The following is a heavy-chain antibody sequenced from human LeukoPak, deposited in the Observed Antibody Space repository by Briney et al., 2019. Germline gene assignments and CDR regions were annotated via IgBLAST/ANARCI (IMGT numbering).Heavy chain of an antibody. V-gene: IGHV3-23*01. Sequence: GGSLILSCAASGFTFSSYAMSWVRQAPGKGLEWVSAISGSGGSTYYADSVKGRFTISRDNSKNTLYLQMNSLRAEDTAVYYCAKGAPMITFGGVIVIMDYWGQGTLVTVSS. CDR3: AKGAPMITFGGVIVIMDY. D-gene: IGHD3-16*02. CDR1: GFTFSSYA. J-gene: IGHJ4*02. CDR2: ISGSGGST.